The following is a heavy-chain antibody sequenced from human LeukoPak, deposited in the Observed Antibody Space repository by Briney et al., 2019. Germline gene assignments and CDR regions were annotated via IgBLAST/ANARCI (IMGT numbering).Heavy chain of an antibody. V-gene: IGHV1-18*01. CDR3: ARGGVGYGGNGDAFDI. Sequence: GASVKVSYKASGYTFTSYGISWVRQAPGRGLEWMGWISAYNGNTNYAQKLQGRVTMTTDTSTSTACMELRSLRSDDTAVYYCARGGVGYGGNGDAFDIWGQGTMVTVSS. D-gene: IGHD4-23*01. CDR1: GYTFTSYG. J-gene: IGHJ3*02. CDR2: ISAYNGNT.